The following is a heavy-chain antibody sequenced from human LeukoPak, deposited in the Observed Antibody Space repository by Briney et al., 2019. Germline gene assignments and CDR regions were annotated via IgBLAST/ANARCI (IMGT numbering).Heavy chain of an antibody. CDR2: ISNDGSKK. Sequence: PGGTLRLSCAASGFTFSDHAMHWGRQAPGKGLERGAVISNDGSKKNYVDSVKGGFTIYRDNSKNTLYLQINSLRAEDTAVYYCARSRSGGRGQRGYLDYWGQGTLVTVSS. CDR3: ARSRSGGRGQRGYLDY. CDR1: GFTFSDHA. J-gene: IGHJ4*02. D-gene: IGHD3-16*01. V-gene: IGHV3-30*01.